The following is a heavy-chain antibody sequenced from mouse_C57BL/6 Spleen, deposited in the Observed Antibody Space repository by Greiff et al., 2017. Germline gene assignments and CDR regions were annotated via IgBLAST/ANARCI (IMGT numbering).Heavy chain of an antibody. Sequence: QVQLQQPGAELVMPGASVKLSCKASGYTFTSYWMHWVKQRPGQGLEWIGEIDPSDSYTNYKQKFKGKSTLTVDKSSSTAYMQLSSLTSEDSAVYSWATNYYGSSRYFDVWGTGTTVTVSS. V-gene: IGHV1-69*01. CDR3: ATNYYGSSRYFDV. D-gene: IGHD1-1*01. CDR1: GYTFTSYW. CDR2: IDPSDSYT. J-gene: IGHJ1*03.